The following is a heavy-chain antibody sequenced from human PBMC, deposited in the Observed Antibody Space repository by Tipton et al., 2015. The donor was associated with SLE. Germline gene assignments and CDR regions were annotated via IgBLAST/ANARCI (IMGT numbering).Heavy chain of an antibody. D-gene: IGHD1-26*01. J-gene: IGHJ6*02. CDR3: ARGGNSGSYYYYYGMDV. V-gene: IGHV3-7*03. CDR1: GFTFSNYW. Sequence: SLRLYCAASGFTFSNYWMSWVRQAPGKGLEWVANIKQDGSEKYYVDSVKGRFTISRDNAKNSLYLQMNSLRAEDTAVYYCARGGNSGSYYYYYGMDVWGQGTTVTVSS. CDR2: IKQDGSEK.